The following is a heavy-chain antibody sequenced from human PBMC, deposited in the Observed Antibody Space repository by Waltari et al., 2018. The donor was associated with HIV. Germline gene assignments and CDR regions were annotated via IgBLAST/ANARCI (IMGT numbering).Heavy chain of an antibody. V-gene: IGHV1-69-2*01. CDR3: ATDQPRYCSGGSCSNWFDP. CDR1: GYTFTDYY. Sequence: EVQLVQSGAEVKKPGATVKISCKVSGYTFTDYYMHWVQQAPGKGLEWMGLVDPEDGETIYAEKFQGRVTITADTSTDTAYMELSSLRSEDTAVYYCATDQPRYCSGGSCSNWFDPWGQGTLVTVSS. D-gene: IGHD2-15*01. J-gene: IGHJ5*02. CDR2: VDPEDGET.